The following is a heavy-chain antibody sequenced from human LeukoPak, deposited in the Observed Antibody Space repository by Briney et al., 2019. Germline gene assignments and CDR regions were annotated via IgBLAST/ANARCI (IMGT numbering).Heavy chain of an antibody. CDR2: INHSGST. V-gene: IGHV4-34*01. Sequence: SETLSLTCAVYGGSFSGYYWSWIRQPPGKGLEWIGEINHSGSTNYNPSLKCRVTISLDTSQNHFSLRLTSVTAADTAVYFCARSGRDVGFAFDIWGQGTLVTISS. J-gene: IGHJ3*02. CDR3: ARSGRDVGFAFDI. D-gene: IGHD5-12*01. CDR1: GGSFSGYY.